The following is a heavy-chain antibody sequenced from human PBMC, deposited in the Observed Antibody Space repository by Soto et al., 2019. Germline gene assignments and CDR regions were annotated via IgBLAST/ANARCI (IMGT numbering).Heavy chain of an antibody. CDR3: ARGGKHGNHFYGLGV. V-gene: IGHV5-51*01. CDR1: GYSFTTYW. J-gene: IGHJ6*02. Sequence: GESLKISWVGSGYSFTTYWVAWVRQMPGKGLEWMGIFYPGDSDTRYSPSFQGQVTISADKSISTAYLQWSSLKASDTAMYYCARGGKHGNHFYGLGVWRQGTTVTVSS. CDR2: FYPGDSDT. D-gene: IGHD1-1*01.